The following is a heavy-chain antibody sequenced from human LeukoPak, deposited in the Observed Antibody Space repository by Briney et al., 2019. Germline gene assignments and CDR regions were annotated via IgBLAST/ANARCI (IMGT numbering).Heavy chain of an antibody. D-gene: IGHD2-2*02. V-gene: IGHV3-74*01. CDR3: TREYCSSTSCYNY. J-gene: IGHJ4*02. CDR2: INADEDRA. CDR1: GFTFSDYW. Sequence: GGSLRLSCAASGFTFSDYWMHWVRQAPGKGLVWVSHINADEDRAAYADSVKGRFTISRDNAKNTLYLQMNSLKTEDTAVYYCTREYCSSTSCYNYWGQGTLVTVSS.